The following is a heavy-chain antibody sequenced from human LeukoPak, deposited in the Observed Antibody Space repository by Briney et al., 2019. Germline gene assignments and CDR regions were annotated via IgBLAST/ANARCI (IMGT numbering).Heavy chain of an antibody. V-gene: IGHV4-31*03. CDR2: IYYSGST. D-gene: IGHD3-16*02. Sequence: SQTLSLTCTVSGGSISSGGYYWSWIRQHPGKGLEWIGYIYYSGSTYYNPSLKSRVTISVDTSKNQFSLKLSSVTAADTAVYYCARDPEGMGYHDYWGQGTLVTVSS. J-gene: IGHJ4*02. CDR1: GGSISSGGYY. CDR3: ARDPEGMGYHDY.